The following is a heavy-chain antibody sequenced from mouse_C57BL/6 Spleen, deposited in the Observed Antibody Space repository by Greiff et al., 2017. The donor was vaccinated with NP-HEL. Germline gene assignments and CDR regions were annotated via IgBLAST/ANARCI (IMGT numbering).Heavy chain of an antibody. CDR3: AGTTVVDWYFDV. D-gene: IGHD1-1*01. CDR1: GFSLTSYG. CDR2: IWSGGST. Sequence: VKVVESGPGLVQPSQSLSITCTVSGFSLTSYGVHWVRQSPGKGLEWLGVIWSGGSTDYNAAFISRLSISKDNSKSQVFFKMNSLQADDTAIYYCAGTTVVDWYFDVWGTGTTVTVSS. V-gene: IGHV2-2*01. J-gene: IGHJ1*03.